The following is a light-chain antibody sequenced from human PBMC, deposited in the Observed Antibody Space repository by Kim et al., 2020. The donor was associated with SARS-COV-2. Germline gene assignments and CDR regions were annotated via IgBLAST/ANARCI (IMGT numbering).Light chain of an antibody. CDR1: QSVATSY. V-gene: IGKV3-20*01. J-gene: IGKJ2*01. Sequence: LPRGERATPAGTARQSVATSYLARCRQKAGQAARLLIYGAADRATGNTDRFAGSVSETDFTLTIGRLEPEEFAVYYCQQYGRASYTFGQGTGLEI. CDR3: QQYGRASYT. CDR2: GAA.